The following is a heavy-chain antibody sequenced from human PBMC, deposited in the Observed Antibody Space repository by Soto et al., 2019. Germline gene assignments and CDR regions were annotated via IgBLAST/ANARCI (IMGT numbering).Heavy chain of an antibody. CDR1: GYTFTSYA. Sequence: GASVKVSCKASGYTFTSYAMHWVRQAPGQRLEWMGWINAGNGNTKYSQKFQGRVTITRDTSASTAYMELSSLRSEDTAVYYCARSIVVVTALDYWGPGPLVTVSS. CDR3: ARSIVVVTALDY. D-gene: IGHD2-21*02. J-gene: IGHJ4*02. CDR2: INAGNGNT. V-gene: IGHV1-3*01.